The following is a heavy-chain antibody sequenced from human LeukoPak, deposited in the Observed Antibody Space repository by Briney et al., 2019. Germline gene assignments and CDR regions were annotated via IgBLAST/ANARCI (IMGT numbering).Heavy chain of an antibody. CDR3: ARTYYDFWSGYVSFNWFDP. CDR1: GYTFTSYD. V-gene: IGHV1-8*01. D-gene: IGHD3-3*01. Sequence: ASVKVSCKASGYTFTSYDINWVRQATGQGLEWMGWMNPNSGNTGYAQKFQGRVTMTRNTSISTACMELSSLRSEDTAVYYCARTYYDFWSGYVSFNWFDPWGQGTLVTVSS. J-gene: IGHJ5*02. CDR2: MNPNSGNT.